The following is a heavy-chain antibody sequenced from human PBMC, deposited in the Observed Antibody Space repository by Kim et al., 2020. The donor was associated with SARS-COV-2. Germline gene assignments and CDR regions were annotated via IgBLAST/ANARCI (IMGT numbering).Heavy chain of an antibody. CDR1: GFTFSSYG. V-gene: IGHV3-33*01. Sequence: GGSLRLSCAASGFTFSSYGMHWVRQAPGKGLEWVALIWYDGSNKYYADSVKGRFTISRDNSKNTLFLQMNNLRVEDTAVYYCTRDALIFGVVYNWFDPWGQGTLVTVSS. D-gene: IGHD3-3*01. J-gene: IGHJ5*02. CDR3: TRDALIFGVVYNWFDP. CDR2: IWYDGSNK.